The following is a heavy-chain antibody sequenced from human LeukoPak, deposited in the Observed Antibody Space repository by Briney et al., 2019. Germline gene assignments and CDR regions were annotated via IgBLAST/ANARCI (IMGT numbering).Heavy chain of an antibody. CDR2: IYHSGST. D-gene: IGHD5-12*01. CDR3: ARVGGSGYPSTGFDF. Sequence: PSDTLSLTCTVSGYSISSGYYWGWIRQPPGKGLEWIGSIYHSGSTDYNPSLKSRVTISVDTSKNQFSLRLSSVTAADTAVYYCARVGGSGYPSTGFDFWGQGTLVTVSS. V-gene: IGHV4-38-2*02. CDR1: GYSISSGYY. J-gene: IGHJ5*01.